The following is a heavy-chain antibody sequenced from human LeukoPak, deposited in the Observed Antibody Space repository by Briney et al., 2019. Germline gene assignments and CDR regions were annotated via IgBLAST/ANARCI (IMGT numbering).Heavy chain of an antibody. D-gene: IGHD7-27*01. J-gene: IGHJ4*02. CDR1: GYTFTGYY. Sequence: ASVKVSCKASGYTFTGYYMHWVRQAPGQGLEWMGWINANSGDTKYAQKFQGRVTMTRDTSISTAYMELSRLRSDDTAVYYCAGEELGWRGLSLWGQGTLVTVSS. CDR3: AGEELGWRGLSL. V-gene: IGHV1-2*02. CDR2: INANSGDT.